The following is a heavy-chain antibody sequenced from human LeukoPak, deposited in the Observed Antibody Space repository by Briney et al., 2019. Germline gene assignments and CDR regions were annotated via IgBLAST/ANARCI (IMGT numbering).Heavy chain of an antibody. CDR3: ARGPSLGYFDY. Sequence: ASVKVSCKASGGTFSSYTISWVRQAPGQGLEWMGRIIPILGIANYAQKFQGRVTITADKSTSTAYMELSSLRSEDMAVYYCARGPSLGYFDYWGQGTLVTVSS. V-gene: IGHV1-69*02. CDR1: GGTFSSYT. CDR2: IIPILGIA. J-gene: IGHJ4*02.